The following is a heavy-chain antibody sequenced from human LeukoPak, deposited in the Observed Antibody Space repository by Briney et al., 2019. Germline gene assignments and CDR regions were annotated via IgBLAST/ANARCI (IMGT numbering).Heavy chain of an antibody. CDR3: ARDGGEYDYGDPPFDY. D-gene: IGHD4-17*01. CDR1: GFTFSSYA. V-gene: IGHV3-30-3*01. Sequence: PGGSLRLSCAASGFTFSSYAMHWVRQAPGKGLEWVAVISYDGSNKYYADSVKGRFTISRDNSKNTLYLQMNRLRAEDTAVYYCARDGGEYDYGDPPFDYWGQGILVTVSS. J-gene: IGHJ4*02. CDR2: ISYDGSNK.